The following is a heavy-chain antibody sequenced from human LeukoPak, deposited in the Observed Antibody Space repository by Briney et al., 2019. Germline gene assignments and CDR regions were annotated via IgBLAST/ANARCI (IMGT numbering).Heavy chain of an antibody. D-gene: IGHD2/OR15-2a*01. CDR1: GFTFSSYA. V-gene: IGHV3-23*01. J-gene: IGHJ4*02. CDR2: ISGSGGST. Sequence: GGSLRLSCAPSGFTFSSYAMSWVRKAPGKGLEWVSAISGSGGSTYYADSVKGRFTISRDNSKNTLYLQMNSLRAEDTAVYYCAKTVGLWYFDYWGQGTLVTVSS. CDR3: AKTVGLWYFDY.